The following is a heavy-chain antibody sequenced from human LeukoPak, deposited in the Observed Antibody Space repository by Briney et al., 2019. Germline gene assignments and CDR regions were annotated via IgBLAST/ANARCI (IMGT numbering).Heavy chain of an antibody. CDR3: ARERRQWLVFSWFDP. CDR1: GGSFSGYY. Sequence: SETLSLTCAVYGGSFSGYYWSWIRQPPGKGLEWIGEINHSGSTNYNPSLKSRVTISVDTSKNQFPPKLSSVTAADTAVYYCARERRQWLVFSWFDPWGQGTLVTVSS. J-gene: IGHJ5*02. CDR2: INHSGST. V-gene: IGHV4-34*01. D-gene: IGHD6-19*01.